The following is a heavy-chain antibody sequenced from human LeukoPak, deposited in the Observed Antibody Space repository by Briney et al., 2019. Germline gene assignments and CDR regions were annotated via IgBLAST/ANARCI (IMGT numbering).Heavy chain of an antibody. J-gene: IGHJ3*02. CDR3: ARGWFTGDDAFDI. Sequence: SETLSLTCTVSGGSISSYYWSWIRQPPGKGLEWIGYIYYSGSTNYNPSLKSRVTISVDTSKNQFSLKLSSVTAADTAVYYCARGWFTGDDAFDIWGQGTMVTVSS. D-gene: IGHD7-27*01. CDR2: IYYSGST. V-gene: IGHV4-59*01. CDR1: GGSISSYY.